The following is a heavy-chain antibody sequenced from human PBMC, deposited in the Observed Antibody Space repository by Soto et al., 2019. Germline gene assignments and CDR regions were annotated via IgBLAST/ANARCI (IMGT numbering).Heavy chain of an antibody. CDR2: IVVGSGNT. D-gene: IGHD3-16*02. J-gene: IGHJ6*03. CDR3: AAFDMITFGGVIAHHYYMDV. CDR1: GFTFTSSA. V-gene: IGHV1-58*02. Sequence: SVKVSCKASGFTFTSSAMQWVRQARGQLLEWIGWIVVGSGNTNYAQKFQERVTITRDMSTSTAYMELSSLGSEDTAVYYCAAFDMITFGGVIAHHYYMDVWGKGTTVTVSS.